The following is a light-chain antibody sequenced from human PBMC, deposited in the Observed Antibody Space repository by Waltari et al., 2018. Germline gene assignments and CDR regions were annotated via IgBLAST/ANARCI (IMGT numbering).Light chain of an antibody. CDR1: SGHTNYA. V-gene: IGLV4-69*01. CDR2: LNSDGTH. Sequence: QVVLTQSPSASASLGASVKLTCTLSSGHTNYAIAWHQQQPGKGPRFLMILNSDGTHKKGDGIPDRFSGSSSGAERYLTITSLRSEDEADYYCQAWGTGTKRMFGGGTKLTVL. CDR3: QAWGTGTKRM. J-gene: IGLJ3*02.